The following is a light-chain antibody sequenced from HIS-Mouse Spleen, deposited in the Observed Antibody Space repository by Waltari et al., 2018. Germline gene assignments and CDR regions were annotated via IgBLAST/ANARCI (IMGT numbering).Light chain of an antibody. Sequence: SYELTQPPSVSVSPGQTARIPCSGDALPKQYAYWYQQKSGPAPVLVIYEDSKRPSGIPERFFGSSSGTMATLTISGAQVEDEADYYCYSTDSSGNHRVFGGGTKLTVL. CDR1: ALPKQY. CDR2: EDS. V-gene: IGLV3-10*01. CDR3: YSTDSSGNHRV. J-gene: IGLJ2*01.